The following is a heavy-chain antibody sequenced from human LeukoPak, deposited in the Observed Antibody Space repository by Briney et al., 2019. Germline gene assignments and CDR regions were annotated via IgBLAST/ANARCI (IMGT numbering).Heavy chain of an antibody. V-gene: IGHV4-34*01. CDR2: IDRSGST. D-gene: IGHD1-1*01. CDR3: ARQSATGLAY. Sequence: TSETLSLTCAVYGGSFSGYSWAWIRQPPGKGLEWIGEIDRSGSTNYNPALKSRLTISVDTSKNQFSLKLSSVTAADTAVYYCARQSATGLAYWGQGTLVTVSS. J-gene: IGHJ4*02. CDR1: GGSFSGYS.